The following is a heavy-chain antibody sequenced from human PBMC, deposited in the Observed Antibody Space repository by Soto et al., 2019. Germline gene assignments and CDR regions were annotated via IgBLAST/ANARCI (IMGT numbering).Heavy chain of an antibody. CDR2: CRNNANSYTK. J-gene: IGHJ4*02. D-gene: IGHD6-19*01. Sequence: XXCLRLSCATSGFTFSDPYIYWVLQAPGKGREWVGHCRNNANSYTKDYAPSVEGRFIISSDDAKNLLYLQMNSLKSDDTAVYFCARASSGPGNYWGQGTLVTVSS. V-gene: IGHV3-72*01. CDR3: ARASSGPGNY. CDR1: GFTFSDPY.